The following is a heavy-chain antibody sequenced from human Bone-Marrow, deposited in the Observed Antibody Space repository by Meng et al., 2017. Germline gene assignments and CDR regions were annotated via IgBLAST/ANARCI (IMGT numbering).Heavy chain of an antibody. V-gene: IGHV4-34*01. Sequence: VQLQQWGAGLLKPSETLSLACVVSGGSFSDYDWSWIRQPPGKGLEWIGEINHSGSTNYNPSLESRATISVDTSQNNLSLKLSSVTAADSAVYYCARGPTTMAHDFDYWGQGTLVTVSS. CDR3: ARGPTTMAHDFDY. CDR1: GGSFSDYD. CDR2: INHSGST. J-gene: IGHJ4*02. D-gene: IGHD4-11*01.